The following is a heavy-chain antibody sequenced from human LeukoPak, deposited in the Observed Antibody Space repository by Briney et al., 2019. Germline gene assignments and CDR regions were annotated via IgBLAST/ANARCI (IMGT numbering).Heavy chain of an antibody. V-gene: IGHV4-34*01. CDR1: GGSFSGYY. CDR2: INHSGST. D-gene: IGHD1-26*01. Sequence: SETLSLTCAVYGGSFSGYYWSWIRQPPGKGLEWIGEINHSGSTNYNPSLKSRVTISVDTSKNQFSLKLSSVTAADTAVYYCARGRKWELFFDIWGQGTMVTVSS. J-gene: IGHJ3*02. CDR3: ARGRKWELFFDI.